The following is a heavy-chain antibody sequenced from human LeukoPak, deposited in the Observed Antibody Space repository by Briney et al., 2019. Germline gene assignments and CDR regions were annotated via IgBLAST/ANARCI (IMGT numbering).Heavy chain of an antibody. V-gene: IGHV1-2*02. Sequence: GASVTVSFTASGYTFTVYYMHWVRQAPGQGLEWMGWINPNSGGTNYAQKFQGRVTMTRDTSISTAYMELSRLRSDDTAVYYCARDKSLGWFDPWGQGTLVTVSS. J-gene: IGHJ5*02. D-gene: IGHD5/OR15-5a*01. CDR2: INPNSGGT. CDR1: GYTFTVYY. CDR3: ARDKSLGWFDP.